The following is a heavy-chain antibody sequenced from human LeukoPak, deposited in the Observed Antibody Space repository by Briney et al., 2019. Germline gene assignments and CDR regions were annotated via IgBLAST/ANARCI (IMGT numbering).Heavy chain of an antibody. V-gene: IGHV3-74*01. D-gene: IGHD4-23*01. CDR3: ARLVGTPFDY. CDR1: GFTFDDYA. J-gene: IGHJ4*02. CDR2: INSDGTDI. Sequence: GRSLRLSCAASGFTFDDYAMHWVRQAPGKGLEWVARINSDGTDISYGDSVKGRFTISRDNAKNTLYLQMNSLRAEDTAVYYCARLVGTPFDYWGQGTLVTVSS.